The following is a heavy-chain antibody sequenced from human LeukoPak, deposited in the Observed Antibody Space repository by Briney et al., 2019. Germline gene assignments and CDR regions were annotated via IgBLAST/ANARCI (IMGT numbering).Heavy chain of an antibody. Sequence: SETLSLTCTVSGGSISSYYWSWIRQPPGKGLEWIGYIYYSGSTNYNPSLKSRVTISVDTSKNQFSPKLSSVTAADTAVYYCARGNDFWSGAPFDPWGQGTLVTVSS. CDR3: ARGNDFWSGAPFDP. V-gene: IGHV4-59*08. J-gene: IGHJ5*02. CDR1: GGSISSYY. D-gene: IGHD3-3*01. CDR2: IYYSGST.